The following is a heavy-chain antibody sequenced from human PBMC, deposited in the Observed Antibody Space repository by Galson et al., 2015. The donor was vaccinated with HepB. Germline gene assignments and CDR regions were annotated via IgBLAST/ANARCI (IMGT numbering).Heavy chain of an antibody. V-gene: IGHV4-4*07. Sequence: SETLSLTCTVSGGSISRYYWNWIRQPAGKGLEWIGRIYSSGSTNYNPSLKTRVTMSVDTSKNQFSLKLNSVTAADTAVYYCARGSGSYLLDYWGQGTLVTVSS. CDR1: GGSISRYY. J-gene: IGHJ4*02. CDR3: ARGSGSYLLDY. CDR2: IYSSGST. D-gene: IGHD1-26*01.